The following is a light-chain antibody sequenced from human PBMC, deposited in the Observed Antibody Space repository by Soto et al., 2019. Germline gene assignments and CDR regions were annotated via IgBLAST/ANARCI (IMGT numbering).Light chain of an antibody. CDR2: EIS. Sequence: QSVLTQPASVSGSPGQSITISCTGASSDVGGYNYVSWYQQHPDKAPKLMIYEISNRPSGVSNRFSGSKSGNTASLTISGLQAEDEADYYCSSYTTSSTLDVFGTGTKLTVL. CDR1: SSDVGGYNY. CDR3: SSYTTSSTLDV. V-gene: IGLV2-14*01. J-gene: IGLJ1*01.